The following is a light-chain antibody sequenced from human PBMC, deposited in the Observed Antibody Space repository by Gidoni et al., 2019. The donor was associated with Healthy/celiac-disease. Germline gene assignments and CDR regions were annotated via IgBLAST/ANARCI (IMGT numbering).Light chain of an antibody. CDR1: HVVSSN. CDR2: GAY. V-gene: IGKV3-15*01. Sequence: EIVMTQSPATLSVSPGERATLSCRASHVVSSNLAGYQQKPGQAPRLLIYGAYTRATGIPSRFSGSGSGTEFTLTSSRVQSEEFAVYYCQQYNNWLPTFGQGTKLEIK. CDR3: QQYNNWLPT. J-gene: IGKJ2*01.